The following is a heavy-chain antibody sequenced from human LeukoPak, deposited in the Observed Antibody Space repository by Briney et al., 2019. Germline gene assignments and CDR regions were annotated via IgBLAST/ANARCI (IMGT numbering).Heavy chain of an antibody. CDR2: IYYSGST. J-gene: IGHJ4*02. Sequence: PSETLSLTCTVSGGSISSYYWSWIRQPPGKGLEWIGYIYYSGSTNYNPSLKSRVTISVDTSKNQFSLKLSSVTAADTAVYYCARVGYDILTGYPARFDYWGQGTLVTVSS. CDR1: GGSISSYY. CDR3: ARVGYDILTGYPARFDY. D-gene: IGHD3-9*01. V-gene: IGHV4-59*01.